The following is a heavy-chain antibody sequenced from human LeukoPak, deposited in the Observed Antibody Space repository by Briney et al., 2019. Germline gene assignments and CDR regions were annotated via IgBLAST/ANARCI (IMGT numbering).Heavy chain of an antibody. CDR1: GFTFSSYS. CDR3: AREEVGVGHTAMVRYFDY. CDR2: ISSSSTYI. J-gene: IGHJ4*02. D-gene: IGHD5-18*01. V-gene: IGHV3-21*01. Sequence: SGGSLRLSCAASGFTFSSYSMNWVRQAPGKGLEWVSSISSSSTYIYYADSVKGRFTISRDNAKNSLYLQMNSLRAEDTAVYYCAREEVGVGHTAMVRYFDYWGQGTLVTVSS.